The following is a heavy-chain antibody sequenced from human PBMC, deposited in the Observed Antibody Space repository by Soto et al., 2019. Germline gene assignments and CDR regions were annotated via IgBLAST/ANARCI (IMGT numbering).Heavy chain of an antibody. CDR1: GGSFSGYY. Sequence: SETLSLTCAVYGGSFSGYYWSWIRQPPGKGLEWIGEINHSGSTNYNPSLKSRVTISVDTSKNQFSLKLSSVTAADTAVYYCASGGSGSYPYYYYMDVWGKGTTVTVSS. V-gene: IGHV4-34*01. J-gene: IGHJ6*03. CDR3: ASGGSGSYPYYYYMDV. D-gene: IGHD3-10*01. CDR2: INHSGST.